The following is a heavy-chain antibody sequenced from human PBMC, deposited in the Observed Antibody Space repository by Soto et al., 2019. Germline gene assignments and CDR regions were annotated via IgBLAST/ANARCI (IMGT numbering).Heavy chain of an antibody. D-gene: IGHD3-22*01. CDR3: ATDSTGYYSDAFDV. CDR1: GAAMSSYY. V-gene: IGHV4-59*03. J-gene: IGHJ3*01. CDR2: IYNTGTT. Sequence: QLQESGPGLVKPSETLSLTCTVSGAAMSSYYWSLVRQSPGKGLEWIGYIYNTGTTDYTPSLKSRVTISVERSQFQFSLKLTSVTAADTAVYYCATDSTGYYSDAFDVWGQGARGIVSS.